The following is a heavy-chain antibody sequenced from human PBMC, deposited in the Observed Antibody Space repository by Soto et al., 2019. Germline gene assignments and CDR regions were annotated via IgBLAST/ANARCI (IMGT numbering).Heavy chain of an antibody. CDR3: ARVRATDYEIDY. Sequence: EVQLVESGGGLVQPGGSLRLSCTASGFMFGSYWMTWVRHVPGKGLQWVANIKRDGREKYYVDFVKGRSTISRDNADNSVFLDMNNLRVDDTATYYCARVRATDYEIDYWGQGALVTVSS. D-gene: IGHD4-17*01. CDR2: IKRDGREK. J-gene: IGHJ4*02. CDR1: GFMFGSYW. V-gene: IGHV3-7*03.